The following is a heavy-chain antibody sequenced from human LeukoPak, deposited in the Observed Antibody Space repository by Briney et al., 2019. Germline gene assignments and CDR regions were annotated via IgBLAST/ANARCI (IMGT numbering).Heavy chain of an antibody. Sequence: ASVKVPCKASGYTFTDNYIFWIRQAPGQGLAWMGWINPNSGSTRYAHEYEGRVTMTKDTSINTVYMDLSSLTSDDTAVYYCARGASYYASGSFFPWGQGTLVTVSS. J-gene: IGHJ5*02. CDR1: GYTFTDNY. CDR2: INPNSGST. V-gene: IGHV1-2*02. D-gene: IGHD3-10*01. CDR3: ARGASYYASGSFFP.